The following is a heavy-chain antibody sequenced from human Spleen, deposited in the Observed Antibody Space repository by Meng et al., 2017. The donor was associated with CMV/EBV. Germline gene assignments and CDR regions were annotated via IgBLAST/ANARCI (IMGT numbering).Heavy chain of an antibody. D-gene: IGHD1-26*01. CDR3: ARPNEWELGDGAFDI. Sequence: GGSLRLSCAVSGFMFSHCWMSWVRQAPGKGLEWVANIKQDGSQKHYVDSVKGRFTISRDNAKNSLYLQLNSLRVEDTAVYYCARPNEWELGDGAFDIWGQGTMVTVSS. CDR1: GFMFSHCW. V-gene: IGHV3-7*01. J-gene: IGHJ3*02. CDR2: IKQDGSQK.